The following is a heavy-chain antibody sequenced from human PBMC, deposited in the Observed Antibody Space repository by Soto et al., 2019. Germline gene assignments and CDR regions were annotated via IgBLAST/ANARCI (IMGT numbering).Heavy chain of an antibody. D-gene: IGHD1-26*01. CDR1: GFSVSSNY. V-gene: IGHV3-53*01. J-gene: IGHJ5*02. CDR3: ARHRHPRGTVGATSPLDP. CDR2: HYSGGST. Sequence: PVGSPRLSCAISGFSVSSNYLSWVRQAPGKGLEWVSVHYSGGSTYYADSVQGRFTISRDKSNNTLYLQMRRVRAEDTAVYFCARHRHPRGTVGATSPLDPWGQGTQVTVS.